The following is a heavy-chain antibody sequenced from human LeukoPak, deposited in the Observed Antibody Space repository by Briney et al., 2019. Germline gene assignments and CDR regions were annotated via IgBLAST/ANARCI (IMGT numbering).Heavy chain of an antibody. CDR1: GDSFSSNSAA. CDR3: ARAPMTVAGLPFDY. V-gene: IGHV6-1*01. CDR2: TYYRSKWYS. D-gene: IGHD6-19*01. J-gene: IGHJ4*02. Sequence: SQTLSLTCAISGDSFSSNSAAWNWIRQSPSRGLEWLGRTYYRSKWYSDYALSVKCRIIINPDTSKNQFPLQLNSVTPEDTAVYYCARAPMTVAGLPFDYWGQGTLVTVSS.